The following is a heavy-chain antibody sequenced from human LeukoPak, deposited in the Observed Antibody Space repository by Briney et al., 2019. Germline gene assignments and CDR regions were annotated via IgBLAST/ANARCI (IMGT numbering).Heavy chain of an antibody. J-gene: IGHJ4*02. V-gene: IGHV3-30*18. Sequence: GGSLRLSCAASGFTFSSYGMHWVRQAPGKGLERVAVISYDGSNKYYADSVKGRFTISRDNSKNTLYLQMNRLRAEDTAVYYCAKEGYLYGSGSYPDYWGQGTLVTVSS. CDR1: GFTFSSYG. CDR2: ISYDGSNK. CDR3: AKEGYLYGSGSYPDY. D-gene: IGHD3-10*01.